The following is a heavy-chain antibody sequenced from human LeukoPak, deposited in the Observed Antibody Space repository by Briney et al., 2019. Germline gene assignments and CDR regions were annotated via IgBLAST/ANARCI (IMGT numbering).Heavy chain of an antibody. CDR1: GFTFSNYG. V-gene: IGHV3-30*18. J-gene: IGHJ4*02. D-gene: IGHD5-18*01. CDR2: ISYDGRNE. CDR3: AKVYSYGDY. Sequence: GGSLRLSCAASGFTFSNYGMHWDRQAPGKGLEWVAIISYDGRNEYYADSVKGRFTISRDNSKNTLYLQMNSLRAEDTAVYYCAKVYSYGDYWGQGTLVTVSS.